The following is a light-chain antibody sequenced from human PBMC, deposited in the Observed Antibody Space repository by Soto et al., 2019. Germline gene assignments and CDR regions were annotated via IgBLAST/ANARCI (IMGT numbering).Light chain of an antibody. CDR1: HSVRSS. CDR2: GAS. J-gene: IGKJ1*01. Sequence: EIVMTQSPATLSVSPGERATLSCRASHSVRSSLAWYQQKPGQAPRLLIYGASTRATGIPARFSGSGSGTEFTLTISSLQSEDFAVYYCQQYNNWPSTFGQGTKVDIK. V-gene: IGKV3-15*01. CDR3: QQYNNWPST.